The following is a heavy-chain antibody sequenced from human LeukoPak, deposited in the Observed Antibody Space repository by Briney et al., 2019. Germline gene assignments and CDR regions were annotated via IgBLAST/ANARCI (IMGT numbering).Heavy chain of an antibody. V-gene: IGHV4-38-2*02. J-gene: IGHJ5*02. CDR1: GYSISSGYY. D-gene: IGHD1-26*01. CDR3: ARQTGSSQIVGATTHFDP. Sequence: SETLSLTCTVSGYSISSGYYWGWIRQPPGKGLEWIGSIYHSGSTYYNPSLKSRVTTSVDTSKNQFSLKLSSVTAADTAVYYCARQTGSSQIVGATTHFDPWGQGTLVTVSS. CDR2: IYHSGST.